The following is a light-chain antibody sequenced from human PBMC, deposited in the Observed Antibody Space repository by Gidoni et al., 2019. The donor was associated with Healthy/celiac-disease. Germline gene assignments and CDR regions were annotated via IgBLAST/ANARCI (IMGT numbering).Light chain of an antibody. CDR1: QSISSY. CDR2: AAS. V-gene: IGKV1-39*01. J-gene: IGKJ5*01. Sequence: DIPKSQSPSSLSASVGDRVTITCRASQSISSYLNWHQQKPGQAPKLLIYAASSLQSGVPSRFRGSGSGTDFTLTISSLQPEYFATYYCQQSYSTPITFGQGTRLEIK. CDR3: QQSYSTPIT.